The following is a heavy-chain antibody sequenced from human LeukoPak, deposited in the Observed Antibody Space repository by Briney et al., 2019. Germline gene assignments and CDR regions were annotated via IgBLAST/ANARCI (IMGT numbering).Heavy chain of an antibody. V-gene: IGHV3-21*01. D-gene: IGHD6-13*01. CDR2: ISSSSSYI. CDR3: ASIGQYSSSWDRFDY. CDR1: GFTFSSYS. J-gene: IGHJ4*02. Sequence: PGGSLRLSCAASGFTFSSYSMNWVRQAPGKGLEWVSSISSSSSYIYYADSVKGRFTISRDNAKNSLYLQMNSLRAEDTAVYYCASIGQYSSSWDRFDYWGQGTLVTVSS.